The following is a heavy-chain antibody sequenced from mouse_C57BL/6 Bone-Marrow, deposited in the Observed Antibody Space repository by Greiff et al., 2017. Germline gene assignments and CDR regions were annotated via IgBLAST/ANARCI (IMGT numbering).Heavy chain of an antibody. CDR1: GYAFTNYL. CDR2: INPGSGGT. D-gene: IGHD2-12*01. V-gene: IGHV1-54*01. CDR3: ARSTAIVRFDD. J-gene: IGHJ2*01. Sequence: QVQLQQSGAELVRPGTSVKVSCKASGYAFTNYLIEWVKQRPGQGLEWIGVINPGSGGTNYNEKFKGKATLTADKSSSTAYMQLSSLTSEDSAVYYCARSTAIVRFDDWGQGTTLAVSS.